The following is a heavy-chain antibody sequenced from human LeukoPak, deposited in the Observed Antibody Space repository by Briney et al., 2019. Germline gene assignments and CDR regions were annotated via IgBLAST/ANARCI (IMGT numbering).Heavy chain of an antibody. J-gene: IGHJ6*04. Sequence: AGGSLRLSCAASGFTYSSCWMSWVRQAPGKGLEWVSYISSSGSTIYYADSVKGRFTISRDNAKNSLYLQMNSLRAEDTAVYYCAELGITMIGGVWGKGTTVTISS. CDR3: AELGITMIGGV. D-gene: IGHD3-10*02. CDR2: ISSSGSTI. CDR1: GFTYSSCW. V-gene: IGHV3-48*04.